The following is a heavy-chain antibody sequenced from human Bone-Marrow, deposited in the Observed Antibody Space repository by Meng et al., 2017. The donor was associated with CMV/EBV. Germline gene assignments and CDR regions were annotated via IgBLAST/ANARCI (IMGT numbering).Heavy chain of an antibody. CDR1: GFTFSSYS. CDR3: AKDWGPSDHYRFDY. J-gene: IGHJ4*02. Sequence: GESLKISCAASGFTFSSYSMNWVRQAPGKGLEWVSSISSSSSYIYYADSVKGRFTISRDNGKNSLFLQMNSLRAEDTAVYYCAKDWGPSDHYRFDYWGQGTLVTVSS. D-gene: IGHD3-16*01. CDR2: ISSSSSYI. V-gene: IGHV3-21*01.